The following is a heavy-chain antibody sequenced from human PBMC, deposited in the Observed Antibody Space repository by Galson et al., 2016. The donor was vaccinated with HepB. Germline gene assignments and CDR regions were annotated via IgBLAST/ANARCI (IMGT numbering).Heavy chain of an antibody. CDR1: GASVSSHIVA. V-gene: IGHV6-1*01. Sequence: CAISGASVSSHIVARNWIRQSPSRGLEWLGRIYYRSRWYNDYSPSMESRITITPDTSRNQFSLRLTSGTPADTAVYYCARGRNYVNFDSWGQGTLVTVS. D-gene: IGHD1-7*01. J-gene: IGHJ4*02. CDR2: IYYRSRWYN. CDR3: ARGRNYVNFDS.